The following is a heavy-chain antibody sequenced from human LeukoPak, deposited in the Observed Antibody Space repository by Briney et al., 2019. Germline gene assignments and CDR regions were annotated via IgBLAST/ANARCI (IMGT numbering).Heavy chain of an antibody. CDR2: SNPNSGGT. D-gene: IGHD2-2*02. CDR3: ARGRACSSTSCYKTGGWFDP. CDR1: GYTFTGYY. V-gene: IGHV1-2*02. Sequence: ASVKVSCKASGYTFTGYYMHWVRQAPGQGLEWMGWSNPNSGGTNYAQKFQGRVTMTRDTSISTAYMELSRLRSDDTTVYYCARGRACSSTSCYKTGGWFDPWGQGTLVTVSS. J-gene: IGHJ5*02.